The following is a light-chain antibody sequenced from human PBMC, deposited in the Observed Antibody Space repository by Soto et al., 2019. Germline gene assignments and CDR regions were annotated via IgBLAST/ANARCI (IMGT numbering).Light chain of an antibody. Sequence: QSVLTQPPSVSAAPGQKVTISCSGSSSNIGNNYVSWYQQHPGTAPKLLIYDNNKRPSGIPDRFSGSKSGTSATLGITGLQTGDEADYYCGTWDSSLRQVFGGGTKLTVL. CDR2: DNN. CDR3: GTWDSSLRQV. J-gene: IGLJ3*02. V-gene: IGLV1-51*01. CDR1: SSNIGNNY.